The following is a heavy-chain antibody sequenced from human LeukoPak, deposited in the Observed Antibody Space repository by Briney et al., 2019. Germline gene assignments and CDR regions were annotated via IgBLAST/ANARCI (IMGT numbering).Heavy chain of an antibody. CDR2: ISSSGSTI. V-gene: IGHV3-48*03. Sequence: GGSLRLSCAASGFTFSSYEMNWVRQAPGKGLEWVSYISSSGSTIYYADSVKGRFTISRDDAKSSLYLQMNSLRAEDTAVYYCAELGITMIGGVWGKGTTVTISS. CDR1: GFTFSSYE. D-gene: IGHD3-10*02. CDR3: AELGITMIGGV. J-gene: IGHJ6*04.